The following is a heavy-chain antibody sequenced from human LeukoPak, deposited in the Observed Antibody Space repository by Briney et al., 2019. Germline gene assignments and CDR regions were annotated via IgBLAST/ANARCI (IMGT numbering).Heavy chain of an antibody. CDR1: GGSISSYY. CDR2: IYYSGST. CDR3: ARDRPGYSSSWYGAFDI. V-gene: IGHV4-59*01. J-gene: IGHJ3*02. Sequence: RTSETLSLTCTVSGGSISSYYWSWIRQPPGKGLEWIGYIYYSGSTNYNPSLKSRVTISVDTSKNQFSLKLSSVIAADTAVYYCARDRPGYSSSWYGAFDIWGQGTMVTVSS. D-gene: IGHD6-13*01.